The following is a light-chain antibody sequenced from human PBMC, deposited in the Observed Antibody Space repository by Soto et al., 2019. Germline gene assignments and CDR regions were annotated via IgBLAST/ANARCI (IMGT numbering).Light chain of an antibody. J-gene: IGKJ4*01. CDR3: QQYSTYSIT. V-gene: IGKV1-5*03. CDR2: KAS. CDR1: QSISYW. Sequence: DIQMTQSPSTLSASVGDRVTITCRASQSISYWLACYQQKPGKAPTVLIYKASTLASGVPSRFSGSGSGTDFTLTISSLQPDDFATYYCQQYSTYSITFGGGTKVEMK.